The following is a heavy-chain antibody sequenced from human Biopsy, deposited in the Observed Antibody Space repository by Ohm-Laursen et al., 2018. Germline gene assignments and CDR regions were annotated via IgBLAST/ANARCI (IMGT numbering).Heavy chain of an antibody. CDR1: GLSLSSTGTR. V-gene: IGHV2-70*04. CDR2: IDWDDDK. D-gene: IGHD1-20*01. CDR3: ARTRAHNFGALEF. J-gene: IGHJ4*01. Sequence: PTQTLTLTCSFSGLSLSSTGTRISWVRQPPGKALECLGRIDWDDDKFYSPSLETRLSLSKDTTTNQVVLTLTDVDPEDTATYYCARTRAHNFGALEFWGQGILVTVSS.